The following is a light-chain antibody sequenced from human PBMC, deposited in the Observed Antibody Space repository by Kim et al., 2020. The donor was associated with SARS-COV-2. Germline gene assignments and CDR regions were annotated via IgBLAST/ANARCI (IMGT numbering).Light chain of an antibody. J-gene: IGKJ2*02. V-gene: IGKV3-15*01. CDR2: AAS. CDR1: QSVLTD. CDR3: QQYYNRPPCT. Sequence: VSPGERATLYSRASQSVLTDLAWYQQKPGQAPRLLIYAASTRATGVPARFSDSGSGTEFTLTNSSLQSEDFAVYFCQQYYNRPPCTFGQGTKLEI.